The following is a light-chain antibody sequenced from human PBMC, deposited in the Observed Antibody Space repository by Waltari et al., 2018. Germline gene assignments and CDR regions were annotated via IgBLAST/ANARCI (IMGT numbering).Light chain of an antibody. J-gene: IGKJ1*01. CDR2: AAS. Sequence: IQSTQSPSSLSVSVGDRVTITCRASPGISNFLAWYQQKPGKAPKLLIYAASTLQSGVPSRFSGSGSGTDFTLTISSLQPEDFATYYCQQLNSYQWTFGQGTKVDIK. CDR3: QQLNSYQWT. CDR1: PGISNF. V-gene: IGKV1-9*01.